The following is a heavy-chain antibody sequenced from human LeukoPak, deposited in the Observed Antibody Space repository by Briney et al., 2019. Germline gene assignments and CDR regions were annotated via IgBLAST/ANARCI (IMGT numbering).Heavy chain of an antibody. CDR1: GFTFSGYA. Sequence: GGSLRLSCAASGFTFSGYAMTWVRQAPGKGLVWVSRINSDGSSTRYADSVKGRFTSSRDNAENTLYLQMNSLRAEDTAVYYCTRGLAYCGGDCYNSLDYWGQGTLVTVSS. J-gene: IGHJ4*02. V-gene: IGHV3-74*01. D-gene: IGHD2-21*02. CDR2: INSDGSST. CDR3: TRGLAYCGGDCYNSLDY.